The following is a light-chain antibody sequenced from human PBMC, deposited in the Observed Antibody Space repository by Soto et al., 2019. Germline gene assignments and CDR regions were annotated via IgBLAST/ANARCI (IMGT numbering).Light chain of an antibody. CDR1: QSISNF. J-gene: IGKJ2*01. Sequence: DIQMTQSPSSLSASVGDRVTITCRASQSISNFLNWYQQKPGKAPKLLVYTASSLQSGVPSRFSGSGSGTDFTLTISSLQPEDFETYHCQQSYSTPYTFGQGTKVDIK. CDR3: QQSYSTPYT. V-gene: IGKV1-39*01. CDR2: TAS.